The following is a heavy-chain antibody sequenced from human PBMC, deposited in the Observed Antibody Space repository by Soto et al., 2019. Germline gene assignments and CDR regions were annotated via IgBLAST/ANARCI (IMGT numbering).Heavy chain of an antibody. D-gene: IGHD3-10*01. Sequence: NPSETLSLTCTVSGGSFSSGGYYWSWIRQHPGKGLEWIGYIYYSGSTYYNPSLKSRVTISVDKSKNQLSLKLSSMTAADTGVYYCATGPSLKVRGVINWFDPWGQGTLVTVSS. J-gene: IGHJ5*02. CDR3: ATGPSLKVRGVINWFDP. CDR1: GGSFSSGGYY. V-gene: IGHV4-31*03. CDR2: IYYSGST.